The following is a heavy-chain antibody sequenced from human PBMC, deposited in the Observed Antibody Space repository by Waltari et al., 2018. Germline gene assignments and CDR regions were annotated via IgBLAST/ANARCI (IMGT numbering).Heavy chain of an antibody. J-gene: IGHJ4*02. CDR2: ISSSGTSI. CDR1: GFTFPTYE. Sequence: EMQLVESGGGLVQPGGSLRLSCAASGFTFPTYERNWVRQAPGKGLEWISYISSSGTSIYYADSVKGRFTISRDNAQDSLYLQMNSLRAEDTAVYYCARAAITGTGFDFWGQGSLVTVSS. D-gene: IGHD1-20*01. CDR3: ARAAITGTGFDF. V-gene: IGHV3-48*03.